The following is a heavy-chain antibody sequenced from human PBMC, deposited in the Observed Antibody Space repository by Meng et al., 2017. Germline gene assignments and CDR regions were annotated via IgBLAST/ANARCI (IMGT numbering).Heavy chain of an antibody. J-gene: IGHJ6*02. Sequence: SETLSLTCAISGDSVSSNSAAWNWIRQSPSRGLEWLGRTYYRSKWYNDYAVSVKSRITINLDTSKNQFSLQLNSVTPEDTAVYYCARSALRDYGMDVWGQGTTVNGAS. CDR2: TYYRSKWYN. V-gene: IGHV6-1*01. CDR1: GDSVSSNSAA. CDR3: ARSALRDYGMDV.